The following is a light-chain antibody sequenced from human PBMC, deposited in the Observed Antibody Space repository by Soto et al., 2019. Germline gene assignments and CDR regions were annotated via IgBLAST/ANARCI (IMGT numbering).Light chain of an antibody. CDR2: GAS. CDR1: QSISSSF. Sequence: EFVLTQSPGKLSLSPGERATLSCRASQSISSSFLAWYQQKPGQAPRLLIYGASSRGTGIPDRVSGSGSGTDFTVTISRLEPEDFAVYYCQQYGSSPPLTFGGGTKVEIK. J-gene: IGKJ4*01. V-gene: IGKV3-20*01. CDR3: QQYGSSPPLT.